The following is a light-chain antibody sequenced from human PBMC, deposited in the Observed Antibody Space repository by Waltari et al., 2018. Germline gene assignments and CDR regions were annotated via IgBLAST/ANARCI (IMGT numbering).Light chain of an antibody. J-gene: IGKJ4*01. CDR2: DAS. CDR3: RQRSNWVT. Sequence: EIVLTQSPATLSLSPGERASLSCRASQSVDTYLAWYQQKPGQAPRRLIYDASNRATGIPARFSGSGSGTDFTLTISSLEPEDFAVYYCRQRSNWVTFGGGTKVEIK. CDR1: QSVDTY. V-gene: IGKV3-11*01.